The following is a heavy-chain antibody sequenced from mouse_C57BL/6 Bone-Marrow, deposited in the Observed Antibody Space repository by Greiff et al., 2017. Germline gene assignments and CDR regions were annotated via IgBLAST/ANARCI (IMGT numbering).Heavy chain of an antibody. Sequence: VQLQQPGAELVTPGASVKLSCKASGYTFTSYWMQWVKQRPGQGLEWIGEIDPSDSYTNYNQKFKGKATLTVDTSSSTAYMQLSSLTSEDSAVYYCARPIYYDYEGGYWGQGTTLTVSS. CDR2: IDPSDSYT. CDR1: GYTFTSYW. V-gene: IGHV1-50*01. CDR3: ARPIYYDYEGGY. D-gene: IGHD2-4*01. J-gene: IGHJ2*01.